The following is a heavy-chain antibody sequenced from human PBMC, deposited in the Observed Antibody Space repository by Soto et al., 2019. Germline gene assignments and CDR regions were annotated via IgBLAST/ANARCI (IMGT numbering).Heavy chain of an antibody. D-gene: IGHD6-13*01. J-gene: IGHJ5*02. CDR1: GFTFSSTG. Sequence: QVQLVESGGGVVQPGRSLTLSCAASGFTFSSTGMHWVRQAPGKGLEWVAMISHHGSSKYYADSVKGRFTISRDISKNTLFLEMNRLTAEDTAVYYCTKDWGSSSWYNWFDTWGQGTLVTVSS. CDR2: ISHHGSSK. V-gene: IGHV3-30*18. CDR3: TKDWGSSSWYNWFDT.